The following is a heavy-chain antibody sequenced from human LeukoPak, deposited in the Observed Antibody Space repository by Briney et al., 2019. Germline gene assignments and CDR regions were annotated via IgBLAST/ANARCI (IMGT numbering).Heavy chain of an antibody. CDR2: IYYSGST. J-gene: IGHJ4*02. CDR1: GGSISSGGYY. CDR3: ARRGYSYGHTRLD. D-gene: IGHD5-18*01. V-gene: IGHV4-31*03. Sequence: PSETLSLTCTVSGGSISSGGYYWSWIRQHPGKGLEWIGYIYYSGSTYYNPSLKSRVTISVDTSKNQFSLKLSSVTAADTAVYYCARRGYSYGHTRLDWGQGTLVTVSS.